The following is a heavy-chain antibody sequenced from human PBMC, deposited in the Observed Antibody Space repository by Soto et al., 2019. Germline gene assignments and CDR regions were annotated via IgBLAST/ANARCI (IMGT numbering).Heavy chain of an antibody. J-gene: IGHJ6*03. Sequence: PSETLSLTCTVSGGSISSYYWSWIRQPPGKGMEWIGYIYYSGSTNYNPSLKSRVTISVDTSKNQFSLKLSSVTAADTAVYYCARTLLPRNKSVIKRGYMDVWGKGTTVTVSS. V-gene: IGHV4-59*01. CDR2: IYYSGST. CDR3: ARTLLPRNKSVIKRGYMDV. CDR1: GGSISSYY. D-gene: IGHD2-21*02.